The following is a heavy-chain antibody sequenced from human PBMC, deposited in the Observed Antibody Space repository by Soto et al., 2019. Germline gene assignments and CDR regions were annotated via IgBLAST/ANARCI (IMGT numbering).Heavy chain of an antibody. V-gene: IGHV3-23*01. CDR3: ASYDYIWGSYRPFDY. CDR1: GFTFSSYA. CDR2: ISGSGGST. J-gene: IGHJ4*02. Sequence: EVQLLESGGGLVQPGGSLRLSCVASGFTFSSYAMSWVRQAPGKGLEWVSAISGSGGSTYYADSVKGRFTISRDNSKNTLYLQMNSLRAEDTAVYYCASYDYIWGSYRPFDYWGQGTLVTVSS. D-gene: IGHD3-16*02.